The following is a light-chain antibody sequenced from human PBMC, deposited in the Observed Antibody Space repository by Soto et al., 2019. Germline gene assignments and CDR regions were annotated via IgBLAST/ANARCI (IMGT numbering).Light chain of an antibody. CDR2: DAS. V-gene: IGKV3-11*01. CDR3: QQYQNSPRT. CDR1: QTVGRY. J-gene: IGKJ1*01. Sequence: EIVLTQSPATLSLSPGDRVTLSCRASQTVGRYLSWYQHSPGQGPRLLVYDASNRATGIPARFSGSGSETDFTLTISSLEPEDFAVYYCQQYQNSPRTFGQGTKVEIK.